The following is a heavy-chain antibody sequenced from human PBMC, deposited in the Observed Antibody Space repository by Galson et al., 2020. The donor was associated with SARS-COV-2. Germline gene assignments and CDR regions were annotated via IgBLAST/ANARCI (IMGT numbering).Heavy chain of an antibody. D-gene: IGHD1-1*01. CDR2: ISYDGSKQ. J-gene: IGHJ6*03. CDR3: AREGFTYGTNYYYHYMDV. Sequence: GGSLRLSCAGSGFTFSSYAMHWVRQAPGKGLEWVAVISYDGSKQYYADSVKGRFTIYRDNSKNTLSLQMNGLTPDDTAVYYCAREGFTYGTNYYYHYMDVWGKGTTVTVSS. V-gene: IGHV3-30*11. CDR1: GFTFSSYA.